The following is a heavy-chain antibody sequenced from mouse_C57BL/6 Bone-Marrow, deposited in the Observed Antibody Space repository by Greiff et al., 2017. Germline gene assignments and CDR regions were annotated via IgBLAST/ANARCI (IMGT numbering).Heavy chain of an antibody. V-gene: IGHV1-61*01. D-gene: IGHD1-1*01. CDR3: ARGPYYYGSSYFDY. J-gene: IGHJ2*01. Sequence: QVQLQQPGAELVRPGSSVKLSCKASGYTFTSYWMDWVKQRPGQGLEWIGNIYPSDSETHYNQKFKDKATLTVDKSSSTAYMQPSSLTSEDSAVYYCARGPYYYGSSYFDYWGQGTTLTVSS. CDR2: IYPSDSET. CDR1: GYTFTSYW.